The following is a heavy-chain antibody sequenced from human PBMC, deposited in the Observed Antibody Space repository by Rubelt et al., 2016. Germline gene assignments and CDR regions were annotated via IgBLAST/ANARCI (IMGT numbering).Heavy chain of an antibody. CDR3: ARDGPGITVAGYFDF. CDR1: GFTFSSHV. V-gene: IGHV3-30*04. J-gene: IGHJ4*02. Sequence: VQLVESGGGLVKPGGSLRLSCAASGFTFSSHVMHWVRQAPGKGLGWVAVVSSDGNNKYYADSVKGRFTISRDNSKNTLYLQVNSLRPEDTAVYYCARDGPGITVAGYFDFWGQGILVTVSS. CDR2: VSSDGNNK. D-gene: IGHD6-19*01.